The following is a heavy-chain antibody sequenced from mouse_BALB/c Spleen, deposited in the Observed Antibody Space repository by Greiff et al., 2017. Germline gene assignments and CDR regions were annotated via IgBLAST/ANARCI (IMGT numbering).Heavy chain of an antibody. CDR2: ISSGGSYT. CDR3: ARHDGYRAMDY. Sequence: DVKLVESGGDLVKPGGSLKLSCAASGFTFSSYGMSWVRQTPDKRLEWVATISSGGSYTYYPDSVKGRFTISRDNAKNTLYLQMSSLKSEDTAMYYCARHDGYRAMDYWGQGTSVTVSS. CDR1: GFTFSSYG. V-gene: IGHV5-6*02. J-gene: IGHJ4*01. D-gene: IGHD2-3*01.